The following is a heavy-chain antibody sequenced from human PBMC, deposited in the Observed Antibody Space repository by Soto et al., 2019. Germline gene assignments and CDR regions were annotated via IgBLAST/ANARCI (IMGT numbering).Heavy chain of an antibody. CDR3: TSQWDYYYYGMDV. D-gene: IGHD1-26*01. Sequence: PGGSLRLSCTASGFTFGDYAMSWFRQAPGKGLEWVGFIRSKAYGGTTEYAASVKGRFTISRDDSKSIAYLQMNSLKTEDTAVYYCTSQWDYYYYGMDVWGQGTTVTVSS. CDR1: GFTFGDYA. CDR2: IRSKAYGGTT. V-gene: IGHV3-49*03. J-gene: IGHJ6*02.